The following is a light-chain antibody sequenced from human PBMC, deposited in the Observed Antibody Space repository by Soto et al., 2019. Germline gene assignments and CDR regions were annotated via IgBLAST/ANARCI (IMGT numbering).Light chain of an antibody. Sequence: QSVLTQPASVSGSPGQSITISCTGSSTDVGGYNYVSWYQQHPGKAPKVMIYEVSNRPSGVSNRFSGSKSGNTASLTISGLQAEDEADYYCSSYAGSNTYVFGSGTKVTVL. CDR2: EVS. V-gene: IGLV2-14*01. CDR3: SSYAGSNTYV. J-gene: IGLJ1*01. CDR1: STDVGGYNY.